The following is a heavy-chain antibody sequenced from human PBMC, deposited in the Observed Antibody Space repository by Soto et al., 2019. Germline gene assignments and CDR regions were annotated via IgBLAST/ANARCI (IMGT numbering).Heavy chain of an antibody. J-gene: IGHJ6*02. CDR2: IIPILGIA. D-gene: IGHD6-13*01. CDR3: ARDQQQLVVSKYYYGMDV. V-gene: IGHV1-69*04. Sequence: GASVKVSCKASGGTFSSYTISWVRQAPGQGLEWMGRIIPILGIANYAQKFQGRVTITADKSTSTAYMELSSLRSEDTAVYYCARDQQQLVVSKYYYGMDVWGQGTTVTVSS. CDR1: GGTFSSYT.